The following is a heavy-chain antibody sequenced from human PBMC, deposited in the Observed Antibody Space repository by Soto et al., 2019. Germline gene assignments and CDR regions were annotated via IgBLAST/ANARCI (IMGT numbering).Heavy chain of an antibody. CDR2: IQSGGTT. CDR3: ARDDVLRAGGRCDGIPLDV. D-gene: IGHD2-15*01. CDR1: GFTVSSKY. V-gene: IGHV3-66*01. Sequence: GGSLRLSCESSGFTVSSKYMTWVRQAPGKGLEWVSLIQSGGTTYYADSVKGRFTISRDTSENTLHLQMDSLRVEDTAVYYCARDDVLRAGGRCDGIPLDVWGQWT. J-gene: IGHJ6*01.